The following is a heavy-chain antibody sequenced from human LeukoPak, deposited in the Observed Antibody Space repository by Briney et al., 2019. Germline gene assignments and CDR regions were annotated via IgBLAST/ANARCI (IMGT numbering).Heavy chain of an antibody. Sequence: GGSLRLSCAASGFTFSSYAMHWVRQAPGKGLEWVAVISDDGTNKYYADSVKGRFTISRDNPKNTLYLEMISLRAEDTAVYYCARDGSLDYWGQGTLVTVSS. CDR1: GFTFSSYA. CDR3: ARDGSLDY. D-gene: IGHD6-13*01. J-gene: IGHJ4*02. CDR2: ISDDGTNK. V-gene: IGHV3-30*04.